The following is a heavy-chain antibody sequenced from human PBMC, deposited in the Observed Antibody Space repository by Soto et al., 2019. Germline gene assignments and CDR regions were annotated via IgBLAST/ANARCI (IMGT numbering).Heavy chain of an antibody. CDR2: IYYSGST. J-gene: IGHJ4*02. Sequence: ASETLSLTCTVSGGSISSYYWSWIRQPPGKGLEWIGYIYYSGSTNYNPSLKSRVTISVDTSKNQFSLKLSSVTVADTAVYYCARSPEGMYDYWGQGTLVTVSS. CDR3: ARSPEGMYDY. D-gene: IGHD6-13*01. V-gene: IGHV4-59*01. CDR1: GGSISSYY.